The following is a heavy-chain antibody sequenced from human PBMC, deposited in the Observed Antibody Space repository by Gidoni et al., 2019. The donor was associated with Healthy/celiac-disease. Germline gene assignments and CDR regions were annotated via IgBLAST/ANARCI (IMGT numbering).Heavy chain of an antibody. D-gene: IGHD5-12*01. CDR1: GYTFTGYY. CDR3: ARDLGGYSGYDGFDY. Sequence: QVQLVQSGAEVKKPGASVKVSCKASGYTFTGYYMHWVRQAPGQGLEWMGWINPNSGGTNYAQKFQGRVTMTRDTSISTAYMELSRLRSDDTAVYYCARDLGGYSGYDGFDYWGQGTLVTVSS. CDR2: INPNSGGT. J-gene: IGHJ4*02. V-gene: IGHV1-2*02.